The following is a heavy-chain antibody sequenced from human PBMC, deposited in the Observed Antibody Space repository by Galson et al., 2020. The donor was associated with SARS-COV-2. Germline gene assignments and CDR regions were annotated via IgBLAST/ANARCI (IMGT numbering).Heavy chain of an antibody. Sequence: SETLSLTCTVSGGSSSGYYWSWIRQPPGKGLEWIGNIYYSGSADSGSTDYNSSLKSRVSISVDTTKSQFSLHLRSVTPADTAVYFCAMKIVRGNTYGDLHFDYWGQGTLVTVSS. J-gene: IGHJ4*02. CDR3: AMKIVRGNTYGDLHFDY. CDR2: IYYSGSADSGST. D-gene: IGHD1-7*01. CDR1: GGSSSGYY. V-gene: IGHV4-59*01.